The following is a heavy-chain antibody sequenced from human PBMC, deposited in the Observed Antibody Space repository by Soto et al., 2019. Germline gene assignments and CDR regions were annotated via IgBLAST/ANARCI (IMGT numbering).Heavy chain of an antibody. Sequence: ASVKVSCKASGYTFTNYGISWVRQAPGQRLEWMGWITPYNGNTNYAQKLQGRVTMTTDTSTTTAYMDLRSLRSDDTAVYYCAANSGSYSRPRYWGQGTLVIVSS. CDR3: AANSGSYSRPRY. CDR1: GYTFTNYG. D-gene: IGHD1-26*01. CDR2: ITPYNGNT. V-gene: IGHV1-18*01. J-gene: IGHJ4*02.